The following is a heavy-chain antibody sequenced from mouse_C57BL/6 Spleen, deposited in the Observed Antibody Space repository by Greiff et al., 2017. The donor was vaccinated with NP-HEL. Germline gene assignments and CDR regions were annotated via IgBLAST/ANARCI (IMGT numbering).Heavy chain of an antibody. CDR3: ARRGSYYGSSHWYFDV. D-gene: IGHD1-1*01. Sequence: VKLQESGPELVKPGASVKISCKASGYAFSSSWMNWVKQRPGKGLEWIGRIYPGDGDTNYNGKFKGKATLTADKSSSTAYMQLSSLTSEDSAVYFCARRGSYYGSSHWYFDVWGTGTTVTVSS. J-gene: IGHJ1*03. CDR2: IYPGDGDT. V-gene: IGHV1-82*01. CDR1: GYAFSSSW.